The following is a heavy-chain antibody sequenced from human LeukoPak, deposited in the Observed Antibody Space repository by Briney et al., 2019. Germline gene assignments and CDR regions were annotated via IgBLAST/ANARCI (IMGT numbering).Heavy chain of an antibody. CDR1: GYTFTSYA. CDR3: ARVPLLWFGEDYYFDY. CDR2: INTNTGNP. J-gene: IGHJ4*02. Sequence: ASVKVSCKASGYTFTSYAMHWVRQAPGQGLEWMGWINTNTGNPTYAQGFTGRFVFSLDTSVSTAYLQISSLKAEDTAVYYCARVPLLWFGEDYYFDYWGQGTLVTVSS. D-gene: IGHD3-10*01. V-gene: IGHV7-4-1*02.